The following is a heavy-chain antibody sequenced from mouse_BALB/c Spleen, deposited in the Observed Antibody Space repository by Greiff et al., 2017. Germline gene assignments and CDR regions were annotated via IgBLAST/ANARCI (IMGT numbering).Heavy chain of an antibody. V-gene: IGHV5-6-3*01. CDR3: ARDRRVYYGNYDFDY. J-gene: IGHJ2*01. CDR2: INSNGGST. CDR1: GFTFSSYG. D-gene: IGHD2-1*01. Sequence: EVKLVESGGGLVQPGGSLKLSCAASGFTFSSYGMSWVRQTPDKRLELVATINSNGGSTYYPDSVKGRFTISRDNAKNTLYLQMSSLKSEDTAMYYCARDRRVYYGNYDFDYWGQGTTLTVSS.